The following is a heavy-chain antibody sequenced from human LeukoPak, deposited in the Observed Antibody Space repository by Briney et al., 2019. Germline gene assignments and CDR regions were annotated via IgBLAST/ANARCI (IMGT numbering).Heavy chain of an antibody. CDR1: GGSFSGYY. CDR3: ARRRVRIYGVDY. V-gene: IGHV4-34*01. J-gene: IGHJ4*02. D-gene: IGHD1-14*01. Sequence: IPSETLSLTCAVYGGSFSGYYWSWIRQPPGKGLEWIGEINHSGSTNYNPSLKSRVTISVDTSKNQFSLKLSSVTAADTAVYYCARRRVRIYGVDYWGQGTLVTVSS. CDR2: INHSGST.